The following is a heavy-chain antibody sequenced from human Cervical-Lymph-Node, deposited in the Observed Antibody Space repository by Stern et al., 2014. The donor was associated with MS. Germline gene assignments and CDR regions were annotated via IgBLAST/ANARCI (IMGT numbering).Heavy chain of an antibody. CDR3: THSYDSGLGDS. CDR2: IYWDDDE. CDR1: GFSLNTSGVG. J-gene: IGHJ4*02. Sequence: QITLKESGPTLVKPTQTLTLTCTLSGFSLNTSGVGVGWIRQPPGRALEWLALIYWDDDERYNSSLKNRLTVTKDTSKNQVVLTLTNMDPVDTATYYCTHSYDSGLGDSWSLGALVTVSS. D-gene: IGHD3-22*01. V-gene: IGHV2-5*02.